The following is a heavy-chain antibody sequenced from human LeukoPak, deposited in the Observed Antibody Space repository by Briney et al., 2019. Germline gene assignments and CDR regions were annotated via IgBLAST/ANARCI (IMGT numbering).Heavy chain of an antibody. CDR1: RFAFISYW. D-gene: IGHD6-19*01. CDR2: IKHDGSEK. CDR3: ARDTPVGYSSGWYGNDY. V-gene: IGHV3-7*01. Sequence: GGSLRLSCAASRFAFISYWMSWVRQAPGKGVEWVANIKHDGSEKYYSDSVKGRFTISRDNAKNSLYLQMNSLRAEDTDMYYCARDTPVGYSSGWYGNDYWGQGTLVTVSS. J-gene: IGHJ4*02.